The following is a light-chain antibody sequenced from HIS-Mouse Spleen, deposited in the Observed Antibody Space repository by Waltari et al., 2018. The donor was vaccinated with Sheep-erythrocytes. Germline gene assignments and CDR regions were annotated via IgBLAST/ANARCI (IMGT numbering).Light chain of an antibody. CDR1: SSAVGGYHY. CDR3: AAWDDSLNGVV. Sequence: QSALTQPRSVSGSPGQSVTISCTGTSSAVGGYHYVSWYQQHPGKAPKLLIYSNNQRPSGVPDRFSGSKSGTSASLAISGLQSEDEADYYCAAWDDSLNGVVFGGGTKLTVL. J-gene: IGLJ2*01. V-gene: IGLV2-11*01. CDR2: SNN.